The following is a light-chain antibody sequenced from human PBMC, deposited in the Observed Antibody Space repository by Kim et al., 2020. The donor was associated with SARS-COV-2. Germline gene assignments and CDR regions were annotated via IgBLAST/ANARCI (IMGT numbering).Light chain of an antibody. CDR3: ATYDDSLNGPV. V-gene: IGLV1-44*01. J-gene: IGLJ2*01. CDR2: SSN. Sequence: GQRVTISCPGSSSNTGSNTVNWYQQLPGTAPNLLIFSSNQRPSGVPDRISASKSGTSASLAISGLQSEDEADYYCATYDDSLNGPVFGGGTQLTVL. CDR1: SSNTGSNT.